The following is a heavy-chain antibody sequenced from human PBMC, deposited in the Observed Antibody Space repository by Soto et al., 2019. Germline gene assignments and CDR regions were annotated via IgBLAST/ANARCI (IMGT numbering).Heavy chain of an antibody. CDR2: ISGSGGRT. V-gene: IGHV3-23*01. Sequence: GGSLRLSCAASEFTFSSCAMSWVRQAPGKWLEWVSTISGSGGRTYYADSAKGRFTISRDNSRNALHLQMNSLRVEDTAVYYCAKTLLTTSWYGLHDYVRRGXRGTVPS. J-gene: IGHJ4*02. CDR3: AKTLLTTSWYGLHDY. CDR1: EFTFSSCA. D-gene: IGHD6-13*01.